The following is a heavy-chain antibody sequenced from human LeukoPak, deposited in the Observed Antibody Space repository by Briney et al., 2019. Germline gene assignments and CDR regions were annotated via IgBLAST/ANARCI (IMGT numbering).Heavy chain of an antibody. Sequence: SETLSLTCTVSGGSIRGYSWSWIRQPAGKGLEYIGRIYSAGGTKYNPSLQSRVNMSVDMSRNQFSLNLSSVTAADTAVYYCVRVGRLSGSPSLFDHWGQGTLVTVSS. CDR3: VRVGRLSGSPSLFDH. V-gene: IGHV4-4*07. D-gene: IGHD3-10*01. CDR2: IYSAGGT. J-gene: IGHJ4*02. CDR1: GGSIRGYS.